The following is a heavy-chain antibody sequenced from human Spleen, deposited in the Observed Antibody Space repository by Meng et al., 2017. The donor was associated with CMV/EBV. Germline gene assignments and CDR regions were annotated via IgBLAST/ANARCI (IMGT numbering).Heavy chain of an antibody. V-gene: IGHV3-53*01. CDR3: ARDASPYSSGWYYFDY. J-gene: IGHJ4*02. Sequence: GESLKISCAASGFTVTSNYMSWVRQAPGKGLEWVSVIYSGGSTYYADSVKGRFTISRDNSKNTLYLQMNSLRAEDTAVYYCARDASPYSSGWYYFDYWGQGTLVTVSS. CDR1: GFTVTSNY. D-gene: IGHD6-19*01. CDR2: IYSGGST.